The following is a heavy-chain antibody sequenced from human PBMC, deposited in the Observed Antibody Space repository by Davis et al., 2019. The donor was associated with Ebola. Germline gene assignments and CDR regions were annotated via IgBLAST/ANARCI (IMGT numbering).Heavy chain of an antibody. CDR1: GFTFSSYG. Sequence: GGSLRLSCAASGFTFSSYGMHWVRQAPGKGLEWVAVIWYDGSNKYYADSVKGRFTISRDNSKNTLYLQMNSLRAEDTAVYYCARDPRGIAAADYGMDVWGQGTTVTVSS. CDR3: ARDPRGIAAADYGMDV. CDR2: IWYDGSNK. D-gene: IGHD6-13*01. V-gene: IGHV3-33*01. J-gene: IGHJ6*02.